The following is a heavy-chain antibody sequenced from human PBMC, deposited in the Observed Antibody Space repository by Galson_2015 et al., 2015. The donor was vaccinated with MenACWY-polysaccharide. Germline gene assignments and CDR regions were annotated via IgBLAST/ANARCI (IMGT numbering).Heavy chain of an antibody. V-gene: IGHV3-48*02. Sequence: SLRLSCAGSGFTFSDFTMNWVRQAPGKGLEWVSFISTGSGIIYYADSVKGRFTISRDNAKNSLYLQMNSLRDEDTAVYYCATPQGSGWKWGFQHWGQGTLVTVSS. CDR3: ATPQGSGWKWGFQH. CDR1: GFTFSDFT. CDR2: ISTGSGII. D-gene: IGHD6-19*01. J-gene: IGHJ1*01.